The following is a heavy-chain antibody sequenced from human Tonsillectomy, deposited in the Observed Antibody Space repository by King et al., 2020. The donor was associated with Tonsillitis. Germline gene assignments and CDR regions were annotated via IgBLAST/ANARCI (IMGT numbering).Heavy chain of an antibody. CDR2: IYPGDSDI. CDR3: ARHINMSPSERSGSYPDY. CDR1: GYSFNSYW. Sequence: QLVQSTAEVKKPGESLKISCKGSGYSFNSYWIGWVRQMSGKGLEWMGIIYPGDSDIIYSPSFEGQVTISADKSISTAYLHWSSLKASDTAMYYCARHINMSPSERSGSYPDYWGQGTPATVSS. V-gene: IGHV5-51*01. J-gene: IGHJ4*02. D-gene: IGHD3-22*01.